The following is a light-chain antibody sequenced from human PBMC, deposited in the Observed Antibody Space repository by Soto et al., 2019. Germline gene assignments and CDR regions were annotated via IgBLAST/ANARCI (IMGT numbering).Light chain of an antibody. CDR1: QSVGRD. J-gene: IGKJ1*01. CDR2: DAS. V-gene: IGKV3-11*01. CDR3: QQRFNWWT. Sequence: EIVLTQSPASLSLSPGEKATLSCRASQSVGRDLAWYQQKPGQAPRLLIYDASNRATGIPARFSGSGSGTDFTLTISSLEPDDFAFYYCQQRFNWWTFGQGTKVEIK.